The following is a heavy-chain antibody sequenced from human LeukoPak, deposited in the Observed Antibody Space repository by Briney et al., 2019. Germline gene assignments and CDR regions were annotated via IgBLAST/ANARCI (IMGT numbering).Heavy chain of an antibody. V-gene: IGHV4-59*08. J-gene: IGHJ6*03. D-gene: IGHD5-18*01. Sequence: PSETLSLTCTVSGGSISSYYWSWIRQPPGKGLEWIGYIYYSGSTNYNPSLKSRVTISVDTSKNQFSLKLSSVTAADTAVYYCARAGYSYGGNYYYMDVGGKGTTVTVSS. CDR3: ARAGYSYGGNYYYMDV. CDR1: GGSISSYY. CDR2: IYYSGST.